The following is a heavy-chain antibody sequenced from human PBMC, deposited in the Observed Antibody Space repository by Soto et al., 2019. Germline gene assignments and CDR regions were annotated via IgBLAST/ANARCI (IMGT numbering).Heavy chain of an antibody. CDR2: ISSDGSNK. J-gene: IGHJ5*02. V-gene: IGHV3-30-3*01. D-gene: IGHD6-19*01. CDR3: ARPSSSGWYWFDP. Sequence: QVQLVESGGGVVQPGRSLRLSCAASGFTFSSYSIHWVRQAPGKGLEWVAVISSDGSNKYYADSVKGRFTISRDNSKNTLYLQMNSLRGEDSAVYYCARPSSSGWYWFDPRGQGTLVTVSS. CDR1: GFTFSSYS.